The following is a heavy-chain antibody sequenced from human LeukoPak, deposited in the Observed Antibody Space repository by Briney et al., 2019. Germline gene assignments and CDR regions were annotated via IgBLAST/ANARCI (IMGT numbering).Heavy chain of an antibody. V-gene: IGHV4-39*07. CDR2: IYYSGST. J-gene: IGHJ2*01. D-gene: IGHD3-22*01. Sequence: KPSETLSLTCTVSGGSISNSSYYWGWIRQPPGKGLEWIGSIYYSGSTSYNPSLKSRLTISVDTSKNQFSLNLSSVTSADTALYYCARFSSSSCYFDLWGRGTLVTVSS. CDR3: ARFSSSSCYFDL. CDR1: GGSISNSSYY.